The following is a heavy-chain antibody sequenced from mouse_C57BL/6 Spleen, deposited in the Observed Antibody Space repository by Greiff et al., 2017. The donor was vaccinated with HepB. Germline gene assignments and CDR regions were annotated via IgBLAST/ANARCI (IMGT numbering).Heavy chain of an antibody. J-gene: IGHJ3*01. D-gene: IGHD3-2*02. Sequence: VQLQQSGAELVKPGASVKMSCKASGYTFTSYWITWVKQRPGQGLEWIGDIYPGSGSTNYNEKFKSKATLTVDTSSSTAYMQLSSLTSEDSAVYYCARKGTAQATTLFAYWGQGTLVTVSA. CDR1: GYTFTSYW. V-gene: IGHV1-55*01. CDR3: ARKGTAQATTLFAY. CDR2: IYPGSGST.